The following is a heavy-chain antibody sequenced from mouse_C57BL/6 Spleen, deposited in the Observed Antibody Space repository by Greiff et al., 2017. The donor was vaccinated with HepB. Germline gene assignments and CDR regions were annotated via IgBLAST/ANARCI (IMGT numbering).Heavy chain of an antibody. CDR1: GSTFTNYW. CDR2: LYPGGGYT. J-gene: IGHJ4*01. D-gene: IGHD1-1*01. Sequence: VQLQQSGAELVRPGTSVKMSCKASGSTFTNYWIGWAKQRPGHGLEWIGDLYPGGGYTNYNEKFKGKATLTADKSSSTAYMQFSSLTSEDSAIYYCARHGSRDAMDYWGQGTSVTVSS. CDR3: ARHGSRDAMDY. V-gene: IGHV1-63*01.